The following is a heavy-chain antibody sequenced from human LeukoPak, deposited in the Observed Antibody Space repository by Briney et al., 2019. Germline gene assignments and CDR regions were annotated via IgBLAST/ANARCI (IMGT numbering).Heavy chain of an antibody. J-gene: IGHJ4*02. D-gene: IGHD2-15*01. CDR2: ISGSGGST. Sequence: GGSLRLSCAASGLTFSCYAMNWVRQAPGKGLEWVSAISGSGGSTYYADSVKGRFTISRDNSKNTLYLQLNSLRAEDTAVYYCAKAPVVVVAATTMYFDYWGQGTLVTVSS. V-gene: IGHV3-23*01. CDR3: AKAPVVVVAATTMYFDY. CDR1: GLTFSCYA.